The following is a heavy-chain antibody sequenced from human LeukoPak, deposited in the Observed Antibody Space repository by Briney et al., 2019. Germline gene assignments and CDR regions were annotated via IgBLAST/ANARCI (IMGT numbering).Heavy chain of an antibody. Sequence: SETLSLTCTVSGGSISSGGFYWSWIRQHPGKGLEWIVYIYYSGSTYYNPSLKSRVTISVDTSKNQYSLRLSSVTAADTAVYYCARCRRSGSYYNEVNWFDPWGQGTLVTVSS. CDR1: GGSISSGGFY. V-gene: IGHV4-31*03. J-gene: IGHJ5*02. D-gene: IGHD3-10*01. CDR2: IYYSGST. CDR3: ARCRRSGSYYNEVNWFDP.